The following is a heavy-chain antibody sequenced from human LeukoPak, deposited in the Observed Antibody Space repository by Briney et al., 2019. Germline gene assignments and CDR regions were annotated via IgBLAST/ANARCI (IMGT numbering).Heavy chain of an antibody. CDR1: GGSISSYY. J-gene: IGHJ5*02. CDR3: ARSSRNWFDP. CDR2: IYYSGST. V-gene: IGHV4-59*01. D-gene: IGHD6-13*01. Sequence: PSETLSLTCTVSGGSISSYYRSWIRQPPGKGLEWIGYIYYSGSTNYNPSLKSRVTISVDTSKNQFSLKLSSVTAADTAVYYCARSSRNWFDPWGQGTLVTVSS.